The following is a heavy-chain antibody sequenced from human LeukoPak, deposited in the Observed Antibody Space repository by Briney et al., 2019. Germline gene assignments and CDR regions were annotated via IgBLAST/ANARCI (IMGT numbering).Heavy chain of an antibody. CDR1: AFTFNNYW. D-gene: IGHD6-13*01. J-gene: IGHJ4*02. V-gene: IGHV3-15*01. CDR2: IRGKTDGETT. Sequence: GGSLRLSCVASAFTFNNYWMHWVRQAPGKGLEWVGRIRGKTDGETTDYAAPVQGRFTISRDDSKDTLYLQMNSLKTEDTAVYHCILEAAGPAYWGQGTLVTVSS. CDR3: ILEAAGPAY.